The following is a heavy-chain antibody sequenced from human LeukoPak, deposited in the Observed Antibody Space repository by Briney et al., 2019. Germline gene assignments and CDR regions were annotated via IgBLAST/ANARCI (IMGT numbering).Heavy chain of an antibody. CDR1: GFTFSSYA. D-gene: IGHD2-2*01. CDR2: ISGSGGST. V-gene: IGHV3-23*01. CDR3: AKGGYCSSTSCCETNNWFDP. Sequence: GGSLRLSCAASGFTFSSYAMSWVRQAPGKGLEWVSAISGSGGSTYYADSVKGRFTISRDNSKNTLYLQMNSLRAEDTAVYYCAKGGYCSSTSCCETNNWFDPWGQGTLVTVSS. J-gene: IGHJ5*02.